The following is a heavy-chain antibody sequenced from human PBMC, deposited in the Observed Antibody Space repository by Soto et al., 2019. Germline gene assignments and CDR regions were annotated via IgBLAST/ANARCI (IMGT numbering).Heavy chain of an antibody. CDR1: GFSFGNYA. CDR3: ARWSYLDD. CDR2: ISGSDGKA. Sequence: PGWSLRLSCAASGFSFGNYALSWVRQAPGKGLERVSTISGSDGKASYADSVKGRFSISRDTSQSTLYLQMNSLRADDTAMYYCARWSYLDDWGKGTPVTIS. D-gene: IGHD3-3*01. J-gene: IGHJ4*02. V-gene: IGHV3-23*01.